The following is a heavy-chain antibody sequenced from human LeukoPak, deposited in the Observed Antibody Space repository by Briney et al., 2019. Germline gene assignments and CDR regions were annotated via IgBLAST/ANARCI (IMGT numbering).Heavy chain of an antibody. D-gene: IGHD3-22*01. V-gene: IGHV4-31*03. CDR3: ARETYYYDSSGYKLFDY. J-gene: IGHJ4*02. CDR1: GGSISSGGYY. Sequence: PSETLSLTCTVSGGSISSGGYYWSWIRQHPGKGLEWIGYIYYSGSTYYNPSLKSRVTISVDTSKNQFSLKLSSVTAADTAVYYCARETYYYDSSGYKLFDYWGQGTLVTVSS. CDR2: IYYSGST.